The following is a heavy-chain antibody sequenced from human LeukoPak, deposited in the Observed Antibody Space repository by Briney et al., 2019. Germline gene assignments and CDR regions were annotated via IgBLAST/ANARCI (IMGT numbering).Heavy chain of an antibody. D-gene: IGHD1-26*01. Sequence: GGSLRHSCAASGFTFLSYGMHWVRQAPGKGLEWVAFIRYDGSNKYYADSVKGRFTISRDNSKNSLYLQMISLRAEDTAIYYCARDPYSGSYGDSYYYYMDVWGKGTTVTISS. CDR3: ARDPYSGSYGDSYYYYMDV. V-gene: IGHV3-30*02. J-gene: IGHJ6*03. CDR1: GFTFLSYG. CDR2: IRYDGSNK.